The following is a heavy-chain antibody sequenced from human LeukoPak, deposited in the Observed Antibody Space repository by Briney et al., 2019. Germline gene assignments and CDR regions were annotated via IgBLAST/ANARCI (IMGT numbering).Heavy chain of an antibody. CDR1: GVTLSNYA. D-gene: IGHD3-3*01. CDR3: AREPYYDFWSGYLSD. CDR2: IYYSGST. J-gene: IGHJ3*01. Sequence: PGGSLRLSCVASGVTLSNYAMSWARQAPGKGLEWIGYIYYSGSTNYNPSLKSRVTISVDTSKNQFSLKLSSVTAADTAVYYCAREPYYDFWSGYLSDWGQGTMVTVSS. V-gene: IGHV4-59*01.